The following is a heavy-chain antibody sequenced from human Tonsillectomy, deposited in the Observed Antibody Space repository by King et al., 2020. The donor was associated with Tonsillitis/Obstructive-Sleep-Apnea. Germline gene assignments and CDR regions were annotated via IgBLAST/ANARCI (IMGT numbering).Heavy chain of an antibody. CDR3: ARGGSCGSAAKLGPHHALVDYYYYYMDV. CDR2: INPSGGST. D-gene: IGHD2-2*01. CDR1: GYTFTSYY. J-gene: IGHJ6*03. V-gene: IGHV1-46*01. Sequence: QLVQSGAEVKKPGASVKVSCKASGYTFTSYYMHWVRQAPGQGLEWMGIINPSGGSTSYAQKFQGRVTMTRDTSTSTVYMELSSLRSEDTAVYYCARGGSCGSAAKLGPHHALVDYYYYYMDVWGKGTTVTVSS.